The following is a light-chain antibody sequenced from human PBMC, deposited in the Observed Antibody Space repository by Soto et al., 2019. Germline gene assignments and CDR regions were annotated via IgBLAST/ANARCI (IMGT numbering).Light chain of an antibody. CDR3: QQASSFPPT. CDR1: QGISSW. Sequence: DIPMTQSPSSVSASVGDRVTITCRASQGISSWLAWYQQTPGKATKLLLYAASSLPSGVPSRFSGSGTGTDFTLTISSLQPEDFATYYCQQASSFPPTFGPGTKVDIK. V-gene: IGKV1-12*01. CDR2: AAS. J-gene: IGKJ3*01.